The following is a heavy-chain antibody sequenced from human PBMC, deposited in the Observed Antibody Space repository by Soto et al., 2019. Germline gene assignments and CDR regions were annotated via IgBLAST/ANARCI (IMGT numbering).Heavy chain of an antibody. J-gene: IGHJ5*02. Sequence: EVHLVEHGGVLVQPAGALRLSCAASGFTFCSYSMNWFRKAPVKGLEWVSYISSSSSTIYYADSVKGRFTISRDNAKNALYMQMNSLRAEDTAVYYCARHPDRIAQIGWFDPWGQGTLVTVSS. V-gene: IGHV3-48*01. CDR1: GFTFCSYS. CDR3: ARHPDRIAQIGWFDP. D-gene: IGHD6-13*01. CDR2: ISSSSSTI.